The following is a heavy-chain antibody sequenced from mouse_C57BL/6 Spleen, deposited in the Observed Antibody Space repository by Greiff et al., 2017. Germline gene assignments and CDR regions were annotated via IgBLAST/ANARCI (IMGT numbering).Heavy chain of an antibody. D-gene: IGHD2-4*01. J-gene: IGHJ2*01. Sequence: QVQLQQSGAELVRPGTSVKVSCTASGYAFNNYLIEWVKQRPGQGLEWIGVINPGSGGTNYNEKFTGKATLTADKSSSTAYMQLSSLTSEDSAVYFCARGINYDYERGFDYWGQGTTLTVSS. CDR1: GYAFNNYL. CDR3: ARGINYDYERGFDY. V-gene: IGHV1-54*01. CDR2: INPGSGGT.